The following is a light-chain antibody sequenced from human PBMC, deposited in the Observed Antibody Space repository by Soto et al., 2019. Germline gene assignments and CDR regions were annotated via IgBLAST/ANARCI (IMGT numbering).Light chain of an antibody. CDR3: QQYINWPPIT. J-gene: IGKJ5*01. Sequence: EIVMTQSPATLSVSPGERATLSCRASQSVSSNLAWYQQKPGQAPRLLIYGASTRATGIPARFSGSGSGTEFTLTISSLQSEDFAVYYCQQYINWPPITFGQGTRLVIK. CDR2: GAS. CDR1: QSVSSN. V-gene: IGKV3-15*01.